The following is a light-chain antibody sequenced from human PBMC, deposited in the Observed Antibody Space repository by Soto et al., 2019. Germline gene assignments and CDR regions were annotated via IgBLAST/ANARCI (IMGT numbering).Light chain of an antibody. J-gene: IGLJ3*02. CDR2: KVD. CDR1: SSDLGGLNY. Sequence: QSVLTQPASVSGSPGQSITIPCSGRSSDLGGLNYVSWYQQHPGKVPNLIIYKVDNRPSGISDRFSASTSGNTASLTISGLQASDEAHYYCSSSSTVPSPQWVFAGGTKLTVL. CDR3: SSSSTVPSPQWV. V-gene: IGLV2-14*01.